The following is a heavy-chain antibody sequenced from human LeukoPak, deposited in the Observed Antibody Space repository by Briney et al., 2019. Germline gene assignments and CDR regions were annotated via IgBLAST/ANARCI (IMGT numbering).Heavy chain of an antibody. Sequence: ASVTVSCKVSGYTFTELSMHWVRQAPGKGLEWMGGFHPEDGETIYAQKFQGRVTMTEDTSTDTAYMELSSLRSEDTAVYYCATWIQLWPHAFDIWGQGTMVTVSS. D-gene: IGHD5-18*01. V-gene: IGHV1-24*01. CDR3: ATWIQLWPHAFDI. J-gene: IGHJ3*02. CDR1: GYTFTELS. CDR2: FHPEDGET.